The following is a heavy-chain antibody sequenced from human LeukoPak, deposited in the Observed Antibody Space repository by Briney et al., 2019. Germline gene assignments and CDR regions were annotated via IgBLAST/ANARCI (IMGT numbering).Heavy chain of an antibody. V-gene: IGHV3-23*01. CDR1: GFTFSSYA. D-gene: IGHD3-22*01. CDR3: ARRGYYDSSGYDY. Sequence: GGSLRLSCAASGFTFSSYAMSWVRQAPGKGLEWVSAISGSGGSTYYADSVKGRFTISRDNSKNTLYLQMNSLRAEDTAIYYCARRGYYDSSGYDYWGQGTLVTVSS. CDR2: ISGSGGST. J-gene: IGHJ4*02.